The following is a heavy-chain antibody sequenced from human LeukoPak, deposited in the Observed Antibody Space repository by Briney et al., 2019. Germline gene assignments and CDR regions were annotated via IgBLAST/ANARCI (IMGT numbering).Heavy chain of an antibody. CDR1: GYTFTEYY. V-gene: IGHV1-2*02. Sequence: ASVKVSCKGSGYTFTEYYMHWVRQAPGQGLEWMGWITPNSGGTNYAQRFQGRVTMTWDTSISTAYLEVTRLISDDTAVYYCAHNAETTLYGSDAFDIWGQGTMVTVSS. CDR3: AHNAETTLYGSDAFDI. CDR2: ITPNSGGT. J-gene: IGHJ3*02. D-gene: IGHD4-17*01.